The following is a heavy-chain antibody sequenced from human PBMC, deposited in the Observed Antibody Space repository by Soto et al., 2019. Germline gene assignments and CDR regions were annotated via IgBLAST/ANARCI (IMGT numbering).Heavy chain of an antibody. Sequence: PAPGQGLEWMGWINPNSGGTNYAQKFQGWVTMTRDTSISTAYMELSRLRSDDTAVYYCARAILPYCSGGSCYLDAFDIWGQGTIVTVSS. J-gene: IGHJ3*02. D-gene: IGHD2-15*01. CDR3: ARAILPYCSGGSCYLDAFDI. V-gene: IGHV1-2*04. CDR2: INPNSGGT.